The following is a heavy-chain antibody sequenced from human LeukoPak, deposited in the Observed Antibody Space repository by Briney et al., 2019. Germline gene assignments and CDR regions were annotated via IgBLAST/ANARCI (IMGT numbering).Heavy chain of an antibody. Sequence: GGSLRLSCAASGFTFSTYGMHWVRQAPGKGLEWMAVISYDGSLKYYADSVKGRFTISRDNSKNTLYLQMNSLRAEDTAVYYCAKDPDCTSGICYTFFDYWGQGTLVTVSS. CDR1: GFTFSTYG. CDR3: AKDPDCTSGICYTFFDY. CDR2: ISYDGSLK. D-gene: IGHD2-8*01. V-gene: IGHV3-30*18. J-gene: IGHJ4*02.